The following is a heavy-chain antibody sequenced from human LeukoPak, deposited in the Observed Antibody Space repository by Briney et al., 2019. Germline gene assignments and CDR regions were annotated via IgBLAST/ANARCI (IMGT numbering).Heavy chain of an antibody. CDR2: IYPGDSDI. Sequence: GESLKISCKGSGYSFISYWIGWVRQMPGKGLEWMGIIYPGDSDIRYSPSFQGQVTISVDKSISTAYLHWSSLKASDTAIYYCAKHMGGHHQQPDYWGQGTLVTVSS. V-gene: IGHV5-51*01. CDR1: GYSFISYW. J-gene: IGHJ4*02. CDR3: AKHMGGHHQQPDY. D-gene: IGHD6-13*01.